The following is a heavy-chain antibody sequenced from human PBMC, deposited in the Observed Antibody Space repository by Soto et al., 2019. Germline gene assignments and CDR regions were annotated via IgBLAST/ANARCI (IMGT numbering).Heavy chain of an antibody. V-gene: IGHV3-23*01. D-gene: IGHD5-12*01. Sequence: EVQLLESGGGLVQPGGSLRLSCAASGFTFSRFAMTWVRLAPGKGLEWVSSIGGGGDTYYADSVKGRFTISRDNSKNTLFLQMYSLRAEDTAVYYCANRAIVASIWSYFDYWGQGTLVTVSS. CDR1: GFTFSRFA. J-gene: IGHJ4*02. CDR2: IGGGGDT. CDR3: ANRAIVASIWSYFDY.